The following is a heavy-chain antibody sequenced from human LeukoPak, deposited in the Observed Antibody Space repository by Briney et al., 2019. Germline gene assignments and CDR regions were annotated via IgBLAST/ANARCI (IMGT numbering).Heavy chain of an antibody. Sequence: GASVKVSCKASGYTFTSYDINWVRQATGQGLEWMGWMNPNSGNTGYAQKFQGRVTMTRNTSISTAYMELSSLRSEDTAVYYCAKVYYDSSGYPLDQTDYFDYWGQGTLVTVSS. D-gene: IGHD3-22*01. CDR1: GYTFTSYD. V-gene: IGHV1-8*01. CDR3: AKVYYDSSGYPLDQTDYFDY. CDR2: MNPNSGNT. J-gene: IGHJ4*02.